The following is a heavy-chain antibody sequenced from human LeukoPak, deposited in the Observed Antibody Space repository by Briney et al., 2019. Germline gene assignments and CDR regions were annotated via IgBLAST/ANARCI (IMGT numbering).Heavy chain of an antibody. V-gene: IGHV3-30-3*01. Sequence: GGSLRLSCAASGFTFSSYAMHWVRQAPGKGLEWVALISYDGSNKHYADSVKGRFTISRDNSKDTVYLQMNRLRNEDTAVYYCARDPSASGWSGYLGYWGQGTLVTVSS. J-gene: IGHJ4*02. D-gene: IGHD6-19*01. CDR3: ARDPSASGWSGYLGY. CDR2: ISYDGSNK. CDR1: GFTFSSYA.